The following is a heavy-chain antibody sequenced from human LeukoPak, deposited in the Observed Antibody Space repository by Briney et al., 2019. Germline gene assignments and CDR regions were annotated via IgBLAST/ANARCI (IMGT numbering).Heavy chain of an antibody. Sequence: GGSLRLSCAASGFIFSSYSMSWVRQAPGKGLEWVSVITGSGGNTYYADSVKGRFTISRDNSRNTLYLQMNSLRAEDTAVYYCATITMVRGVRNYFDYWGQGTLVTVSS. CDR2: ITGSGGNT. CDR1: GFIFSSYS. V-gene: IGHV3-23*01. D-gene: IGHD3-10*01. CDR3: ATITMVRGVRNYFDY. J-gene: IGHJ4*02.